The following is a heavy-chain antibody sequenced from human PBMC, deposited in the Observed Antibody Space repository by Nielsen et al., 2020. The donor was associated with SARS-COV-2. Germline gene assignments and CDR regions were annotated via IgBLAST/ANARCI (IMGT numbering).Heavy chain of an antibody. CDR1: GFTFSSYG. Sequence: GESLKISCAASGFTFSSYGMHWVRQAPGKGLEWVTLISYDGFNKYYGDSVKGRFTIARDNSKNTLYLQMNSLRAEDTAVYYCAKESILSGAFDIWGQGTMVTVSS. J-gene: IGHJ3*02. CDR3: AKESILSGAFDI. CDR2: ISYDGFNK. D-gene: IGHD3-10*01. V-gene: IGHV3-33*05.